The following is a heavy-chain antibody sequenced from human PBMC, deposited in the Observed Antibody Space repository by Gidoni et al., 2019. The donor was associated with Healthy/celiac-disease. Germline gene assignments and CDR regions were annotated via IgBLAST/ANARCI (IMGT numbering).Heavy chain of an antibody. CDR2: ISSSGSTI. CDR3: ARGYSSSWYSIFDY. Sequence: EVQLVESGGGLVKPGGSLRLSCAASGFTFSRYSMNWVRQAPGKGREWVSSISSSGSTIYYADSVKGRFTISRDNAKNSLYLQMNSLRAEDTAVYYCARGYSSSWYSIFDYWGQGTLVTVSS. J-gene: IGHJ4*02. CDR1: GFTFSRYS. V-gene: IGHV3-21*01. D-gene: IGHD6-13*01.